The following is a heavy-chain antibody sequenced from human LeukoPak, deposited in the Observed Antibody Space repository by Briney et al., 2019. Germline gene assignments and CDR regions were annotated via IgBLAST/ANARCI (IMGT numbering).Heavy chain of an antibody. J-gene: IGHJ3*02. CDR1: GFTFDDYA. CDR3: AKDISPRWRSSGYFDAFDI. D-gene: IGHD3-22*01. Sequence: QAGGSLRLSCAASGFTFDDYAMHWVRQAPGKGLEWVSGISWNSGSIGYADSVKGRFTISRDNAKNSLYLQMNSLRAEDTALYYCAKDISPRWRSSGYFDAFDIWDQGTMVTVSS. CDR2: ISWNSGSI. V-gene: IGHV3-9*01.